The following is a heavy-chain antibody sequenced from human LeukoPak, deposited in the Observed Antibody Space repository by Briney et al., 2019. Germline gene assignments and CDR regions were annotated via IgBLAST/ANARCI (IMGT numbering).Heavy chain of an antibody. CDR2: INQDGSEQ. V-gene: IGHV3-7*01. J-gene: IGHJ4*02. CDR3: SRSLDY. Sequence: GVSLRLSCAASGFTFSDYWMDWVRQAPGKGMEWVANINQDGSEQYYVDSVKGRFTISRDNAKNSLYLQMNSVRAEDTAVYYCSRSLDYWGQGALVTVSS. CDR1: GFTFSDYW.